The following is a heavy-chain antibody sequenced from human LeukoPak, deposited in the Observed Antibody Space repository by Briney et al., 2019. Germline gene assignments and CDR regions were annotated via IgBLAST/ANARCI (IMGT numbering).Heavy chain of an antibody. J-gene: IGHJ6*02. V-gene: IGHV4-59*08. Sequence: PSETLSHTCSVSGGSISRYYRSWIGQPPGKGLEWIGDIYYNASTNYNPSLKSRVTISVDTSKNQFSLKLSSVTAAGTAVYYCARHPRDGYNSPYFLYGAAVWGQGTIVTVSS. CDR2: IYYNAST. D-gene: IGHD5-24*01. CDR3: ARHPRDGYNSPYFLYGAAV. CDR1: GGSISRYY.